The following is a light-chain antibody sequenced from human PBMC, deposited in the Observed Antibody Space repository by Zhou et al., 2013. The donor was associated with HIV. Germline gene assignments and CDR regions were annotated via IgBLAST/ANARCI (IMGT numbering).Light chain of an antibody. CDR1: EGVGDF. CDR3: QHYDGLPWT. CDR2: DVS. V-gene: IGKV1-33*01. J-gene: IGKJ1*01. Sequence: DIDLTQSPSTLSASLGDRVTITCQASEGVGDFLNWYQQRPGKAPKLLIYDVSKLPIGVPSRFSGSGYGTHFTLTINGLQPEDIASYHCQHYDGLPWTFGQGTKVELK.